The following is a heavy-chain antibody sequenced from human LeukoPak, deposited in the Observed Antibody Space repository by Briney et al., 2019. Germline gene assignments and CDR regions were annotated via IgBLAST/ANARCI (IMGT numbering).Heavy chain of an antibody. CDR3: AKDSLQRGVVPADAIDY. J-gene: IGHJ4*02. V-gene: IGHV3-33*06. D-gene: IGHD2-2*01. Sequence: PGGSLRLSCAASGFTFSSYGMHWVRQAPGKGLEWVAVIWYDGSNKYYADSVKGRFTISRDNSKNTLYLQMNSLRAEDTAVYYCAKDSLQRGVVPADAIDYWGQGTLVTVSS. CDR1: GFTFSSYG. CDR2: IWYDGSNK.